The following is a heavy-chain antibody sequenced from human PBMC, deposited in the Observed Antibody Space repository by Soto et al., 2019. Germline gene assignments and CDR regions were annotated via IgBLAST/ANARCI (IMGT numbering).Heavy chain of an antibody. CDR2: ISGSGGST. CDR3: AKTTTMIVVVITTEYYFDY. D-gene: IGHD3-22*01. V-gene: IGHV3-23*01. J-gene: IGHJ4*02. CDR1: GFTFSSYA. Sequence: PGGSLRLSCAASGFTFSSYAMSWVRQAPGKGLEWVSAISGSGGSTYYADSVKGRFTISRDNSKNTLYLQMNSLRAEDTAVYYCAKTTTMIVVVITTEYYFDYWGQGTLVTVSS.